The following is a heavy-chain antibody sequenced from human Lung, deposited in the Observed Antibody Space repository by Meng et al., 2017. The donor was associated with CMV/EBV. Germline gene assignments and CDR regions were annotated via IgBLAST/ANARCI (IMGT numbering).Heavy chain of an antibody. CDR1: GVSFSSYT. CDR3: ARGAMGITVVRGVII. D-gene: IGHD3-10*01. Sequence: SGVSFSSYTMNWVRQTPGKGLEWVSSISSSSYYIYYADSVKGRFTISRDNAQNSLFLQMNSLTVDDTAIYYCARGAMGITVVRGVIIWGQGTLVTVSS. V-gene: IGHV3-21*01. CDR2: ISSSSYYI. J-gene: IGHJ4*02.